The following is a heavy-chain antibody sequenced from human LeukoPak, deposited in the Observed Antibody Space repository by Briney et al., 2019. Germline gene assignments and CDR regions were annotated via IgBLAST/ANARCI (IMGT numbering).Heavy chain of an antibody. Sequence: SETLSLTCAVYGGSFSGYYWSWIRQPPGKGLEWIGEINHSGSTNYNLSLKSRVTISVDTSKNQFSLKLSSVTAADTAVYYCARGPYDSSGYYYWGQGTLVTVSS. D-gene: IGHD3-22*01. CDR1: GGSFSGYY. CDR2: INHSGST. J-gene: IGHJ4*02. CDR3: ARGPYDSSGYYY. V-gene: IGHV4-34*01.